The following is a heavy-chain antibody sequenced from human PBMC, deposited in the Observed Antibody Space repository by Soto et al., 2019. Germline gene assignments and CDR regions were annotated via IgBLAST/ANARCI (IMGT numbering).Heavy chain of an antibody. CDR1: GFTFGDYA. J-gene: IGHJ6*03. Sequence: GGSLRLSCTASGFTFGDYAMSWFRQAPGKGLEWVGFIRSKAYGGTTEYAASVKGRFTISRDDSKSIAYLQMNSLKTEDTAVYYCTRDENSYGPNYMDVWGKGTTVTVSS. D-gene: IGHD2-8*01. CDR2: IRSKAYGGTT. V-gene: IGHV3-49*03. CDR3: TRDENSYGPNYMDV.